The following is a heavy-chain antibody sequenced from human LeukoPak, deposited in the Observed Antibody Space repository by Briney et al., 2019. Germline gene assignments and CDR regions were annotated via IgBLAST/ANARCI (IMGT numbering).Heavy chain of an antibody. D-gene: IGHD3-3*01. CDR2: ISSSSSYI. V-gene: IGHV3-21*01. Sequence: GGSLRLSCAAYGFTFSSYSMNWVRQAPGKGLEWVSSISSSSSYIYYADSVKGRFTISRDNAKNSLYLQMNSLRAEDTAVYYCARDKGGFGPLYYDFWREDAFDIWGQGTMVTVSS. CDR3: ARDKGGFGPLYYDFWREDAFDI. J-gene: IGHJ3*02. CDR1: GFTFSSYS.